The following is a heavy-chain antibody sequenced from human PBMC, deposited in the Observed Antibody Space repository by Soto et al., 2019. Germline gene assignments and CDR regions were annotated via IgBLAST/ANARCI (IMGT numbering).Heavy chain of an antibody. CDR3: ARRGGSSSGYYYYAMDV. V-gene: IGHV4-31*03. CDR2: IYYNGDT. D-gene: IGHD6-6*01. CDR1: SGSMNIGGYY. J-gene: IGHJ6*02. Sequence: SETLSLTCSVSSGSMNIGGYYWSCIRQHPGKGLEWIGYIYYNGDTYYNPSLKSRVTISVDTSKNQFSLNLTSVTAADTAVYYCARRGGSSSGYYYYAMDVWGQGTTVTVSS.